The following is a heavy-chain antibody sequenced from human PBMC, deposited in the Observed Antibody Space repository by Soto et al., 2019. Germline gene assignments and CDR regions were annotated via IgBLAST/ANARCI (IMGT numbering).Heavy chain of an antibody. CDR2: IYHSGST. Sequence: SETLSLTCTVSRGSISSHYWSWIRRSPGKGLEWIGYIYHSGSTNYNPSLKSRVTISVDTSKNQFSLKLSSVTAADTAVYYCATDVGVRGLLIRQEYYYGMDVCRQAPTV. V-gene: IGHV4-59*11. CDR1: RGSISSHY. D-gene: IGHD3-10*01. J-gene: IGHJ6*02. CDR3: ATDVGVRGLLIRQEYYYGMDV.